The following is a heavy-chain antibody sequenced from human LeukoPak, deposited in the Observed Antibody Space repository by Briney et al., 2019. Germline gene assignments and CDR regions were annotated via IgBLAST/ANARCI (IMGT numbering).Heavy chain of an antibody. D-gene: IGHD1-26*01. CDR2: INSDGSST. V-gene: IGHV3-74*01. CDR1: GFTFSSYW. CDR3: AKDLWELLASNWFDP. Sequence: GGSLRLSCAASGFTFSSYWMHWVRQAPGKGLVWVSRINSDGSSTSYADSVKGRFTISRDNAKNTLYLQMNSLRAEDTAVYYCAKDLWELLASNWFDPWGQGTLVTVSS. J-gene: IGHJ5*02.